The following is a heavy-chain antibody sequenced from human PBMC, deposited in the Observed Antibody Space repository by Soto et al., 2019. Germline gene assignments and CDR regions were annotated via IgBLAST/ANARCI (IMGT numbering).Heavy chain of an antibody. CDR3: ARETYDSSGYYQGNYSYGMDV. Sequence: GESLKISCKGSGYSFTSYWIGWVRQMPGKGLEWMGIIYPGDSDTRYSPSFQGQVTISADKSISTAYLQWSSLKASDTAMYYCARETYDSSGYYQGNYSYGMDVWGQGTTVTVSS. D-gene: IGHD3-22*01. CDR2: IYPGDSDT. CDR1: GYSFTSYW. J-gene: IGHJ6*02. V-gene: IGHV5-51*01.